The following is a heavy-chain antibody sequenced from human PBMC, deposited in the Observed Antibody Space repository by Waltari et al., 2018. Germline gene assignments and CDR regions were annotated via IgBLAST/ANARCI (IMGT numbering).Heavy chain of an antibody. CDR1: GYSFTSYW. CDR2: LSPGDSDT. CDR3: ARQGEDPSTVTTGFDY. J-gene: IGHJ4*02. Sequence: EVQLVQSGAEVKKPGESLKISCKGSGYSFTSYWIGWVRQMPGKGLEWMGILSPGDSDTTYSPSCQGQVTSAADKSISTAYLQWSSRKASDTAMYYCARQGEDPSTVTTGFDYWGQGTLVTVSS. V-gene: IGHV5-51*01. D-gene: IGHD4-17*01.